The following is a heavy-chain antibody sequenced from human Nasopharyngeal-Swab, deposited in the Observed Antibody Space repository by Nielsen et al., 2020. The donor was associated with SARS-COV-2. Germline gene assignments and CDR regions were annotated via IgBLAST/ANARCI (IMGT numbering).Heavy chain of an antibody. CDR3: ARGVLHNLYYYYGMDV. J-gene: IGHJ6*02. Sequence: VRQAPGKGLEWVANIKQDGSEKYYVDSVKDRFTISRDNAKNSLYLQMNSLRAEDTAVYYCARGVLHNLYYYYGMDVWGQGTTVTVSS. CDR2: IKQDGSEK. V-gene: IGHV3-7*03. D-gene: IGHD1-1*01.